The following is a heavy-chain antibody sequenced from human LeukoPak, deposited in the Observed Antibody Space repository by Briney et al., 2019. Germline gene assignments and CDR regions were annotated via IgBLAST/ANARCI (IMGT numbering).Heavy chain of an antibody. J-gene: IGHJ4*02. CDR1: GYTFTDYY. CDR2: INPNDGDT. CDR3: ARANFLYCSSSTCHFDY. V-gene: IGHV1-2*02. Sequence: ASVKVSCKASGYTFTDYYMHWVRQAPGQGFEWMGWINPNDGDTSYAQKFQGRVTMTRDTSISTAHMEVSRLRSDDTAVYYCARANFLYCSSSTCHFDYWGQGTLVTVSS. D-gene: IGHD2-2*01.